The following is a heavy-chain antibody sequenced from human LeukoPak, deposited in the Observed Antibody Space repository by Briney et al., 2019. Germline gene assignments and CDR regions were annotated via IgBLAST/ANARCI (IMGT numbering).Heavy chain of an antibody. CDR1: GGSISSYY. CDR3: ARDPFPRGHFDY. Sequence: SETLSLTCTVSGGSISSYYWSWIRQPPGKGLEWIGYIYYSGSTNYNPSLKSRVTISVDTSKNQFSLKLGSVTAADTAVYYCARDPFPRGHFDYWGQGTLVTVSS. CDR2: IYYSGST. V-gene: IGHV4-59*01. J-gene: IGHJ4*02.